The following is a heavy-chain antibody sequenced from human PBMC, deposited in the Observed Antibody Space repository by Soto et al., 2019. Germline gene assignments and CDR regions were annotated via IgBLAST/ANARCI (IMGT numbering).Heavy chain of an antibody. CDR2: ISGSGGST. Sequence: PGGSLRLSCAASGFTFSSYAMSWVRQAPGKGLEWVSAISGSGGSTYYADSVKGQVTFSADKSTNSAYLQWRSLKASDTAIYYCARRGDSPSSYYFDYWGQGTLVTVSS. J-gene: IGHJ4*02. D-gene: IGHD2-21*02. CDR3: ARRGDSPSSYYFDY. CDR1: GFTFSSYA. V-gene: IGHV3-23*01.